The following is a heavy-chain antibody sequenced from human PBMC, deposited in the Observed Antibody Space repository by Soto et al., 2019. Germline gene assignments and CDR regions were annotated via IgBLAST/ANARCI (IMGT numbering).Heavy chain of an antibody. V-gene: IGHV3-30*18. Sequence: QVQLVESGGGGVQPGRALRLSCAASGFTFGSYGMHWVRQAPGKGLEWVAVISYDGSNKYYADSVKGRFTISRDNSKNTLYLQMNSLSAEDTAVYYCANLLGAMDYGDYVAPYYFDYWGQGTLVTVSS. D-gene: IGHD4-17*01. CDR3: ANLLGAMDYGDYVAPYYFDY. CDR1: GFTFGSYG. CDR2: ISYDGSNK. J-gene: IGHJ4*02.